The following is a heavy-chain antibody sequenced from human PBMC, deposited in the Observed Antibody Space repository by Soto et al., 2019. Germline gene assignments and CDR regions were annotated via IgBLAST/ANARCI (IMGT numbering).Heavy chain of an antibody. J-gene: IGHJ6*02. CDR3: ARNTSXLYDFGRRSRETKGHFGMDV. Sequence: GESLQISCQCSTHRFTSSWINWVLQTPGKGLEWMGRIDPTDSYTNYNPSFEGHVTISADNSITTAYLQWSSLKASDTAVYFCARNTSXLYDFGRRSRETKGHFGMDVGGQGNTVTVSS. D-gene: IGHD3-3*01. V-gene: IGHV5-10-1*01. CDR2: IDPTDSYT. CDR1: THRFTSSW.